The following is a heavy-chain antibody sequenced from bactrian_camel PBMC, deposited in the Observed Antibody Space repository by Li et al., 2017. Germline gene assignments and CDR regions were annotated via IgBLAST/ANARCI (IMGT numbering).Heavy chain of an antibody. D-gene: IGHD6*01. CDR1: GFRFDGSD. Sequence: VQLVESGGGSVQAGGSLRLSCTASGFRFDGSDWGWYRQGAGRKCEVVSRTTSDGSTDYAGSVKGRFTISQDNTKNTGYLQMNSLKPEDTAIYYCAAKFWPSGTYRNCGRAADFGYWGQGTQVTVS. V-gene: IGHV3S63*01. J-gene: IGHJ6*01. CDR2: TTSDGST. CDR3: AAKFWPSGTYRNCGRAADFGY.